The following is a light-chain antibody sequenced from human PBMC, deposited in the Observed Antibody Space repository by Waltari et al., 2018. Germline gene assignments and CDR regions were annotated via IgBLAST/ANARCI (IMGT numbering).Light chain of an antibody. CDR2: GND. CDR1: SSNFGAGTE. CDR3: QSYDTSLRAV. Sequence: QSVLPQPPSVSGAPAQRITIPCTGCSSNFGAGTEFLWYRQLPGTAPKLLISGNDKRPSGVPDRFSGSKSGTSASLGITGLQAEDEADYYCQSYDTSLRAVFGGGTKVIVL. V-gene: IGLV1-40*01. J-gene: IGLJ2*01.